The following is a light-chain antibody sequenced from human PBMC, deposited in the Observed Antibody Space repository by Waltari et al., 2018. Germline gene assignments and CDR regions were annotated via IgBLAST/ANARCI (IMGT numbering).Light chain of an antibody. CDR1: SNNVGNQG. V-gene: IGLV10-54*04. CDR3: TAWDISLNAHV. Sequence: QAGLTQPPSVSKGLRQTATLTCTGNSNNVGNQGAAWLQQHQDHPPKPLSYRNNNRPSGISERFSASRSGNTASLTITELQPEDEADYYCTAWDISLNAHVFGTGTEVTVL. J-gene: IGLJ1*01. CDR2: RNN.